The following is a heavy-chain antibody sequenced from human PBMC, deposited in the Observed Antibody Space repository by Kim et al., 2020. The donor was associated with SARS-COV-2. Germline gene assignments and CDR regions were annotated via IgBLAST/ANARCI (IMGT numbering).Heavy chain of an antibody. D-gene: IGHD3-3*01. CDR2: ISGSGAYT. V-gene: IGHV3-23*01. Sequence: GGSLRLSCAASGFTFSSYAMNWVRQAPGKGLEWVSAISGSGAYTYHADSVKGRFTISRDNSKNTLYLQMNSLRAEDTAVYYCAKDRLLDFWSGLASAQYGMDVWGQGTTVTVSS. CDR3: AKDRLLDFWSGLASAQYGMDV. J-gene: IGHJ6*02. CDR1: GFTFSSYA.